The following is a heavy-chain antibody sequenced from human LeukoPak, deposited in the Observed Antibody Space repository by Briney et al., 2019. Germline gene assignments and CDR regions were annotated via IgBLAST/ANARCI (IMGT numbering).Heavy chain of an antibody. CDR1: GGSINTYY. J-gene: IGHJ4*02. CDR2: INASGRT. V-gene: IGHV4-4*07. CDR3: ATEYGDFDY. D-gene: IGHD4-17*01. Sequence: SETLSLTCTVSGGSINTYYWSWIRQPAGKGLEWIGRINASGRTNYNPSLKSRVTMSVDTPKNQFSLKVNSVTAADTAVYYCATEYGDFDYWGQGTLVTVSS.